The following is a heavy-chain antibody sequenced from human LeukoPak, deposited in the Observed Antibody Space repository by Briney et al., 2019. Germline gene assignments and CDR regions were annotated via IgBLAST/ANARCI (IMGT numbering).Heavy chain of an antibody. Sequence: GGSLRLSCEASGLTFSSYAMNWVRQASGKGLEWVSGITDNGRKTYYADSVKGRFTISRDNSKNTLYLQMNSLRTEDTAVYYCARDPNLIAVAGSWYFDYWGQGTLVTVSS. D-gene: IGHD6-19*01. CDR1: GLTFSSYA. CDR3: ARDPNLIAVAGSWYFDY. J-gene: IGHJ4*02. V-gene: IGHV3-23*01. CDR2: ITDNGRKT.